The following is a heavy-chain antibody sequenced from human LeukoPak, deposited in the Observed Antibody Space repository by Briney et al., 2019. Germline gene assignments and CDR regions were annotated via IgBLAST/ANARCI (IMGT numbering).Heavy chain of an antibody. CDR1: GGSISSGGYY. CDR3: ARATGDSSSWYADY. Sequence: SQTLSLTCTVSGGSISSGGYYWSWIRQHPGKGLEGIGEINHSGSTNYNPSLKSRVTISVDTSKNQFSLKLSSVTAADTAVYYCARATGDSSSWYADYWGQGTLVTVSS. D-gene: IGHD6-13*01. J-gene: IGHJ4*02. CDR2: INHSGST. V-gene: IGHV4-31*03.